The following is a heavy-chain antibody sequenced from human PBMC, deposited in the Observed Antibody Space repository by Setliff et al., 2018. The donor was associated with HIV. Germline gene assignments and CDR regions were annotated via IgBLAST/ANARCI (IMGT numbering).Heavy chain of an antibody. CDR2: IIPMVGFA. V-gene: IGHV1-69*02. D-gene: IGHD2-21*01. CDR1: GDIFSYQT. J-gene: IGHJ4*02. Sequence: SVKVSCKASGDIFSYQTYSWVRQAPGQGLEWMGSIIPMVGFANYEGKFQGRVTIIADASTSTTYLDLTSLRSEDTALYFCARQAGHVGDHFDYWGQGTLVTVSS. CDR3: ARQAGHVGDHFDY.